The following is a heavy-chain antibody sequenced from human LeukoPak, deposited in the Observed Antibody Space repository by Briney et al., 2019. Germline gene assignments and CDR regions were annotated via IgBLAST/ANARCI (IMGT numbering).Heavy chain of an antibody. Sequence: SGPALVKPTQTLTLTCTFSGFSLSTSGMCVSWIRQPPGKALEWLARIDWDDDTYYSTSLKTRHTISKDTSKNQTVLTMDNLDPGDTATYYCARILRGPLDPFAIWSQGTMVTVSS. CDR3: ARILRGPLDPFAI. CDR1: GFSLSTSGMC. CDR2: IDWDDDT. J-gene: IGHJ3*02. V-gene: IGHV2-70*11. D-gene: IGHD6-25*01.